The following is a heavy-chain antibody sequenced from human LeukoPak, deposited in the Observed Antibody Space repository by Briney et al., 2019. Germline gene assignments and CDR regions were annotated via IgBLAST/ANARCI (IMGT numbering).Heavy chain of an antibody. J-gene: IGHJ4*02. Sequence: SETLSLTCTVSGGSISSGGYYWSWIRQHPGKGLEWIGYIYYSGSTYYNPSLKSRVTISVDTSKNQFSLKLSSVTAADTAVYYCATRVRIAAAGPFDYWGQGTLVTVSS. CDR3: ATRVRIAAAGPFDY. D-gene: IGHD6-13*01. V-gene: IGHV4-31*08. CDR2: IYYSGST. CDR1: GGSISSGGYY.